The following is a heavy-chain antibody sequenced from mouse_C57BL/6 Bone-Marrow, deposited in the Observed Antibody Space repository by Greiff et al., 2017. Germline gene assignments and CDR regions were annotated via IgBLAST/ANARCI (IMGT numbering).Heavy chain of an antibody. Sequence: VQLQQSGPGLVQPSQSLSITCTVSGFSLTSYGVHWVRQSPGKGLEWLGVIWRGGSTDYNAAFMSRLSITKDNSKSQVFFKINRLQADDSAIYYCATPNNPDFDVWGTGTTVTVSS. J-gene: IGHJ1*03. CDR1: GFSLTSYG. V-gene: IGHV2-5*01. D-gene: IGHD1-3*01. CDR2: IWRGGST. CDR3: ATPNNPDFDV.